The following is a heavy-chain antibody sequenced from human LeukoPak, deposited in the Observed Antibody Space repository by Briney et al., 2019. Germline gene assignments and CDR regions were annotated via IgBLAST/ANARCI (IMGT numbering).Heavy chain of an antibody. J-gene: IGHJ4*02. V-gene: IGHV3-49*04. D-gene: IGHD1-26*01. CDR1: GFTFGDYS. CDR3: TRGRRATHDY. Sequence: GGSLRLSCTTSGFTFGDYSMNWVRQAPGKGLEWVGFIRSKAYGGTTEYAASVKGRFTISRDDSKSIAYLQMNSLKTEDTAVYYCTRGRRATHDYWGQGTLVTVSS. CDR2: IRSKAYGGTT.